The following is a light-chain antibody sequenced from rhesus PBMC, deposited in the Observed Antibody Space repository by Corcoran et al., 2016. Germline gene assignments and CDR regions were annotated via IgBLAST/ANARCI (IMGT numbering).Light chain of an antibody. CDR3: QQYSNWLA. CDR1: QSVSSY. CDR2: GAS. V-gene: IGKV3S9*01. J-gene: IGKJ4*01. Sequence: EIVMTQSPATQSLSPGERATLSCRASQSVSSYVAWYQQKPEQAPRLLIYGASSRATGIPDRFSGSGSVTDFTLTISSLEPEDFAGYYCQQYSNWLAFGGGTKVEIK.